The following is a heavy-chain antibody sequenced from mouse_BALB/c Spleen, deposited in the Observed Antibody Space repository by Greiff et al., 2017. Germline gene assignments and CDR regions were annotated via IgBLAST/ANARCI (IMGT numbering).Heavy chain of an antibody. CDR2: INPSTGYT. Sequence: VQLQESGAELAKPGASVKMSCKASGYTFTSYWMHWVKQRPGQGLEWIGYINPSTGYTEYNQKFKDKATLTADKSSSTAYMQLSSLTSEDSAVYYCASPGDYFDYWGQGTTLTVSS. J-gene: IGHJ2*01. CDR1: GYTFTSYW. V-gene: IGHV1-7*01. CDR3: ASPGDYFDY.